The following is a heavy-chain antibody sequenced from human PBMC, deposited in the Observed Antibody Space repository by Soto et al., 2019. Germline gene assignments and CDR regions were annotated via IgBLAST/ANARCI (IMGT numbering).Heavy chain of an antibody. J-gene: IGHJ4*02. Sequence: AGGSLRLSCAASGFTFSSYAMSWVRQAPGKGLEWVSAISGSGGSTYYADSVKGRFTIARDNSKNTLYLQMNSLRTEDTAVYYCTTDYGSGSYYKVPPADYFDYWGQGTLVTVSS. CDR1: GFTFSSYA. CDR3: TTDYGSGSYYKVPPADYFDY. CDR2: ISGSGGST. V-gene: IGHV3-23*01. D-gene: IGHD3-10*01.